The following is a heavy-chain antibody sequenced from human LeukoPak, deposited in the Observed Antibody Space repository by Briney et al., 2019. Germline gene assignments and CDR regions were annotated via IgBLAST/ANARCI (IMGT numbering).Heavy chain of an antibody. CDR1: GGSFSGCY. CDR2: INHSGST. J-gene: IGHJ6*03. CDR3: ARADDFWSGYYRNYYYYYMDV. D-gene: IGHD3-3*01. Sequence: SETLSLTCAVYGGSFSGCYWSWIHQPPGKGLEWIGEINHSGSTNYNPSLKSRVTISVDTSKNQFSLKLSSVTAADTAVYYCARADDFWSGYYRNYYYYYMDVWGKGTTVTVSS. V-gene: IGHV4-34*01.